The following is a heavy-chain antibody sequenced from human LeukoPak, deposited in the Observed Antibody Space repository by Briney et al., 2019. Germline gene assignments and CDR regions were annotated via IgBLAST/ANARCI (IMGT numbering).Heavy chain of an antibody. D-gene: IGHD6-19*01. J-gene: IGHJ4*02. Sequence: GGSLRLSCAASGFTFSSYAIHWVRQAPGKGLEWVAIISYDGNNKYYADSVKGRFTTSRDNSKNTLYLQMNSLRAEDTAVYYCARGGEWLDPERIPVDYWGQGTLVTVSS. CDR3: ARGGEWLDPERIPVDY. CDR2: ISYDGNNK. V-gene: IGHV3-30-3*01. CDR1: GFTFSSYA.